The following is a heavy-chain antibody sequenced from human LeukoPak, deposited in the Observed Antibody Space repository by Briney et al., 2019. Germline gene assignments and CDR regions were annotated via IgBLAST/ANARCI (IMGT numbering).Heavy chain of an antibody. CDR2: IYTGGST. CDR3: ARPAGYSSSWYRR. J-gene: IGHJ4*02. Sequence: SQTLSLTCTVSGGSISSGSYYWSWVRQPAGKGLEWIGRIYTGGSTNYNPSLKSRVTISVDTSKNQFSLKLSSVTAADTAVYYCARPAGYSSSWYRRWGQGTLVTVSS. D-gene: IGHD6-13*01. CDR1: GGSISSGSYY. V-gene: IGHV4-61*02.